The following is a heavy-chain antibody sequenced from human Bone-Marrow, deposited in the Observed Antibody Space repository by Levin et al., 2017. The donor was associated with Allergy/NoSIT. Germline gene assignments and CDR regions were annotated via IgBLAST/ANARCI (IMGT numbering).Heavy chain of an antibody. V-gene: IGHV4-34*01. CDR1: GGSFSGYY. D-gene: IGHD3-3*01. J-gene: IGHJ4*02. CDR2: INHSGST. Sequence: GSLRLSCAVYGGSFSGYYWSWIRQPPGKGLEWIGEINHSGSTNYNPSLKSRVTISVDTSKNQFSLKLSSVTAADTAVYYCARGPLGDYWGQGTLVTVSS. CDR3: ARGPLGDY.